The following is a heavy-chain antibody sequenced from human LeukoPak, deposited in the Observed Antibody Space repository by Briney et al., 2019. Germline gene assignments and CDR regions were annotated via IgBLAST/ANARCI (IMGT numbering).Heavy chain of an antibody. V-gene: IGHV3-30*02. CDR2: IRYDGSNK. D-gene: IGHD6-13*01. CDR3: AKDGHSSSWSSFDY. J-gene: IGHJ4*02. CDR1: GFTFSSYG. Sequence: GGSLRHSCAASGFTFSSYGMHWVRQAPGKGLEWVAFIRYDGSNKYYADSVKGRFTISRDNSKNTLYLQMNSLRAEDTAVYYCAKDGHSSSWSSFDYWGQGTLVTVSS.